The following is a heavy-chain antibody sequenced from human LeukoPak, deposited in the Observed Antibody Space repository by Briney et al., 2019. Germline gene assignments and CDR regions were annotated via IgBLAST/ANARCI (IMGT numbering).Heavy chain of an antibody. Sequence: GGSLRLSCAASGFTFSSYSMNWVRQAPGKGLEWVSVIYSGGSTYYADSVKGRFTISRDNSKNTLYLQMNSLRAEDTAVYYCAGDYGERDYYFDYWGQGTLVTVSS. CDR3: AGDYGERDYYFDY. CDR1: GFTFSSYS. V-gene: IGHV3-66*01. D-gene: IGHD4-17*01. J-gene: IGHJ4*02. CDR2: IYSGGST.